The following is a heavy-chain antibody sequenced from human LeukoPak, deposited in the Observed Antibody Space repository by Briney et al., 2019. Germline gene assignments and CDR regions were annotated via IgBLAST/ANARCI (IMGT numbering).Heavy chain of an antibody. CDR3: ARGYHGDYFYYYYGMDV. D-gene: IGHD4-17*01. CDR1: GFTFSSYS. CDR2: ISSSSTI. V-gene: IGHV3-48*01. J-gene: IGHJ6*02. Sequence: GGSLRLSCAASGFTFSSYSMNWVRQAPGKGLEWVSYISSSSTIYYADSVKGRFTISRDNAKNSLYLQMNSLRAEDTAVYYCARGYHGDYFYYYYGMDVWGQGTTVTVSS.